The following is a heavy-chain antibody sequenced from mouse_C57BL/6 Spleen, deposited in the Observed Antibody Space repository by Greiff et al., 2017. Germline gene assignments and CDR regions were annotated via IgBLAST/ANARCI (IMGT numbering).Heavy chain of an antibody. CDR1: GFSLTSYG. V-gene: IGHV2-6-1*01. D-gene: IGHD4-1*01. CDR2: IWSDGST. J-gene: IGHJ4*01. CDR3: ARHGWDVDTMDY. Sequence: VKVEESGPGLVAPSQSLSITCTVSGFSLTSYGVHWVRQPPGKGLEWLVVIWSDGSTTYNSALKSRLSISRDNTESQVFLKMNSLQTDDTAMYYCARHGWDVDTMDYWGQGTSVTVSS.